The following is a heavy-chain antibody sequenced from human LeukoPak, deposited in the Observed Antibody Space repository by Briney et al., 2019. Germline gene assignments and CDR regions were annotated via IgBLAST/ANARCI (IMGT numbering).Heavy chain of an antibody. V-gene: IGHV4-59*11. CDR1: GGSISSHY. J-gene: IGHJ4*02. Sequence: SETLSLTCTVSGGSISSHYWSWIRQPPGKGLEWIGYIYYSGSTNYNPSLKSRVTMSVDTSKNQFSLKLSSVTAADTAVYYCARAASYYDYYTDYFDYWGQGTLVTVSS. CDR3: ARAASYYDYYTDYFDY. D-gene: IGHD3-16*01. CDR2: IYYSGST.